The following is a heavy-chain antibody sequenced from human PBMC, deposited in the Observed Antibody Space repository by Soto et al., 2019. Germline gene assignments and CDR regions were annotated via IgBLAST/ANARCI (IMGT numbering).Heavy chain of an antibody. CDR3: ARDVDSSGWYVDY. D-gene: IGHD6-19*01. V-gene: IGHV3-21*01. CDR1: GFTFSSYS. Sequence: SGGSLRLSCAASGFTFSSYSMNWVRQAPGKGLEWVSSISSSSSYIYYADSVKGRFTISRDNAKNSLYLQMNSLRAEDTAVYYCARDVDSSGWYVDYWGQGTLVTVSS. CDR2: ISSSSSYI. J-gene: IGHJ4*02.